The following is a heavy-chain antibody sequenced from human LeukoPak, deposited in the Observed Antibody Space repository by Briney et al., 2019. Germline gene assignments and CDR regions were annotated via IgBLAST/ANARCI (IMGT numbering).Heavy chain of an antibody. V-gene: IGHV3-30*04. Sequence: GGSLRLSCAASGFSFSTSTMHWVRQAPGKGLEWVAAVSSDGSHTYYADSVKGRFTISRDNSKNTLYLLLNSVRLEDAAVYSCSTELTGNTFDYWGQGTLVTVSS. CDR1: GFSFSTST. CDR3: STELTGNTFDY. D-gene: IGHD1-26*01. CDR2: VSSDGSHT. J-gene: IGHJ4*02.